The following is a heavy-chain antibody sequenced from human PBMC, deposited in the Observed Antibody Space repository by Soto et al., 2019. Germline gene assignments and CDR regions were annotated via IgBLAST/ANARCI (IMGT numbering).Heavy chain of an antibody. CDR3: ERDKEVLLTNYGMAV. V-gene: IGHV3-74*01. CDR1: RFTFGSYW. Sequence: GGSLRLSCTAPRFTFGSYWMHWVRQAPGKGLVWVSDINVDGTETWYADSVKGRFTISRDNDKKTLYLPMTGLRVDDTGVYYCERDKEVLLTNYGMAVWGQGPTVTVYS. CDR2: INVDGTET. J-gene: IGHJ6*02.